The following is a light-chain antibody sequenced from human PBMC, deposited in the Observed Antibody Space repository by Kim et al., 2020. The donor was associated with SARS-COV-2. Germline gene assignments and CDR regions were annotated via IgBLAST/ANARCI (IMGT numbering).Light chain of an antibody. CDR1: QSVISSY. J-gene: IGKJ4*01. CDR3: QQYGDSLT. Sequence: LAPGEEATLSGRASQSVISSYLAWYHQKPGQPPRLLIYGTSNRASGIPDRFSGSGSGTHFSLTINRLEPEDCGVYFCQQYGDSLTFGGGTKVDIK. CDR2: GTS. V-gene: IGKV3-20*01.